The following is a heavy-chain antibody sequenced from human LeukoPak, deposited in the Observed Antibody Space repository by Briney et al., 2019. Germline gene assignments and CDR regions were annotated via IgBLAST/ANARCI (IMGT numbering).Heavy chain of an antibody. CDR1: GFTFSSYS. D-gene: IGHD3-16*01. Sequence: PGGSLRLSCAASGFTFSSYSMNWVRQAPGKGLEWVSSISSSSSYIYYADSVKGRFTISRDNAKNSLYLQMNSLRAEDTAVYYCARDDYDYVWGSYSEFDYWGQGTLVTVSS. CDR2: ISSSSSYI. J-gene: IGHJ4*02. CDR3: ARDDYDYVWGSYSEFDY. V-gene: IGHV3-21*01.